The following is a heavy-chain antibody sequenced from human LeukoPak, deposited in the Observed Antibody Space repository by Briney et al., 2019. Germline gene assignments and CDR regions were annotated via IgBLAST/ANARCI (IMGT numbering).Heavy chain of an antibody. CDR3: ASTGYYGSGSYDGSGCYFDY. CDR1: GFTFSSYG. J-gene: IGHJ4*02. Sequence: GGSLRLSCAASGFTFSSYGMHWVRQAPGKGLEWVANIKQDGSEKYYVDSVKGRFTISRDNAKNSLYLQMNSLRAEDTAVYYCASTGYYGSGSYDGSGCYFDYWGQGTLVTVSS. CDR2: IKQDGSEK. V-gene: IGHV3-7*01. D-gene: IGHD3-10*01.